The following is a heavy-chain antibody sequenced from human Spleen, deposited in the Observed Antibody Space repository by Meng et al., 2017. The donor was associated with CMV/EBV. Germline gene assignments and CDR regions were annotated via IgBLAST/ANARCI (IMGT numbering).Heavy chain of an antibody. CDR2: IYGGDVT. V-gene: IGHV3-66*01. CDR3: AKSPNLRRYSSGWYERGGYFDP. CDR1: GFAVSSKY. J-gene: IGHJ5*02. D-gene: IGHD6-19*01. Sequence: GESLKISCAASGFAVSSKYMTWVRQAPGQGLEWVSTIYGGDVTNYADSVKGRFTISRDISKNTLYLQMNSLRAEDTAVYYCAKSPNLRRYSSGWYERGGYFDPWGQGTLVTVSS.